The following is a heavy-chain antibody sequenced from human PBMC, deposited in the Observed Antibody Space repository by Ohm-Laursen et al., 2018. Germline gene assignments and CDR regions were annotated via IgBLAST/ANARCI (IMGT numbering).Heavy chain of an antibody. CDR3: ARGRHGWSYYDRSGYLDYWYFDL. CDR1: GYTFTSYY. CDR2: INPSGGST. V-gene: IGHV1-46*01. D-gene: IGHD3-22*01. Sequence: ASVKVSCKASGYTFTSYYMHWVRQAPGQGLEWMGIINPSGGSTSYAQKFQGRVTMTRDTSTSTVYMELSSLRSEDTTVYYCARGRHGWSYYDRSGYLDYWYFDLWGRGTQVTVSS. J-gene: IGHJ2*01.